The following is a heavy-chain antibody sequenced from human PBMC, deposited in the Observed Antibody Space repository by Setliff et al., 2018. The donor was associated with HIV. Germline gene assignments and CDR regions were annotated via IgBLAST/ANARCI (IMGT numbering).Heavy chain of an antibody. V-gene: IGHV4-38-2*01. CDR2: IYHSGST. Sequence: PSETLSLTCAVSGYSISSGYYWGWIRQPPGKGLEWIGSIYHSGSTYYNPSLKSRVTISVDTSKNQFSLTLSSVTAADTAMYDCARGLGIAAAGSRRQDNWFDPWGQGTLVTVSS. J-gene: IGHJ5*02. CDR1: GYSISSGYY. D-gene: IGHD6-13*01. CDR3: ARGLGIAAAGSRRQDNWFDP.